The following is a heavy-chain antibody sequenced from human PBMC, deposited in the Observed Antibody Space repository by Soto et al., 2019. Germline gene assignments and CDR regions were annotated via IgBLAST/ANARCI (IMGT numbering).Heavy chain of an antibody. D-gene: IGHD3-22*01. CDR1: GGSVSNGDYY. Sequence: QVQLQESGPGLVKPSQTLSVTCTVSGGSVSNGDYYWSWVRQPPGKGLEWIGYIYYSGSTYYNPSLESRVTMSFDTSENQFSLRLSSVSDADTAIYYCATEPSGSSPLHFAYWGQGTLVTVSS. J-gene: IGHJ4*02. V-gene: IGHV4-30-4*01. CDR2: IYYSGST. CDR3: ATEPSGSSPLHFAY.